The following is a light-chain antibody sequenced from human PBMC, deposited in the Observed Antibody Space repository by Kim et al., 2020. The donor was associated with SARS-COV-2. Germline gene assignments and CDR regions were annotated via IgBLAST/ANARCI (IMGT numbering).Light chain of an antibody. CDR3: QQYGRPPFN. V-gene: IGKV3-20*01. Sequence: EIVLTQSPGTLSLSPGERATLSCRASQSVSSSYLAWYQQQPGQAPRLLICVSSSSATSIPGRFRGSGSGTDSTPTISILAPEDVAIYYCQQYGRPPFNFGPGTKVDIK. CDR2: VSS. CDR1: QSVSSSY. J-gene: IGKJ3*01.